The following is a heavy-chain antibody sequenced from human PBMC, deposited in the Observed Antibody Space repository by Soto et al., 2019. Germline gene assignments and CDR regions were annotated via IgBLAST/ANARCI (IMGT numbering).Heavy chain of an antibody. CDR1: GYTFTSYD. V-gene: IGHV1-8*01. D-gene: IGHD1-7*01. CDR3: ARAITNWNYGYYYYYMDV. CDR2: MNPNSGNT. J-gene: IGHJ6*03. Sequence: ASVTVSCKASGYTFTSYDINWVRQATGQGLEWMGWMNPNSGNTGYAQKFQGRVTMTRNTSISTAYMELSSLRSEDTAVYYCARAITNWNYGYYYYYMDVWGKGTTVTVSS.